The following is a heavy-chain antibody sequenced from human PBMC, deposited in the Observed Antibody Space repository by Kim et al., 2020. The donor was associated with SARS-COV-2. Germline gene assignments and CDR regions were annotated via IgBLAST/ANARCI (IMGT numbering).Heavy chain of an antibody. Sequence: SETLSLTCTVSGGSISSYYWSWIRQPPGKGLEWIGYIYYSGSTNYNPSLKSRVTISVDTSKNQFSLKLSSVTAADTAVYYCARDSQWLVDWYFDLWGRGT. CDR2: IYYSGST. V-gene: IGHV4-59*01. CDR1: GGSISSYY. CDR3: ARDSQWLVDWYFDL. J-gene: IGHJ2*01. D-gene: IGHD6-19*01.